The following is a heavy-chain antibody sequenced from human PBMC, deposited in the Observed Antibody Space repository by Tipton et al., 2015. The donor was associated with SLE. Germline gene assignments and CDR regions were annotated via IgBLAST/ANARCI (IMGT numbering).Heavy chain of an antibody. CDR1: GFTFSSYW. CDR3: ARGRSHCFDS. Sequence: SLRLSCAASGFTFSSYWMSWVRQAPGKGLEWVAFIQSDGSYKSYADSVKGRFTISIDTSKNTVSLQMNSLASEDTAVYYCARGRSHCFDSWGQGTLVTVSS. V-gene: IGHV3-30*14. J-gene: IGHJ4*02. CDR2: IQSDGSYK.